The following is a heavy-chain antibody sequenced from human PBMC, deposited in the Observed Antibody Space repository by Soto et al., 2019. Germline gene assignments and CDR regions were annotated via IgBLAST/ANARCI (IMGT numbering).Heavy chain of an antibody. Sequence: PGGSLRLSCAASGFTFSSYGMHWVRQAPGKGLEWVAVISYDGSNKYYADSVKGRFTISRDNSKNTLYLQMNSLRAEDTAVYYCARGSGSRYGMDVWGQGTTVTVSS. V-gene: IGHV3-30*03. CDR1: GFTFSSYG. CDR2: ISYDGSNK. J-gene: IGHJ6*02. CDR3: ARGSGSRYGMDV. D-gene: IGHD3-10*01.